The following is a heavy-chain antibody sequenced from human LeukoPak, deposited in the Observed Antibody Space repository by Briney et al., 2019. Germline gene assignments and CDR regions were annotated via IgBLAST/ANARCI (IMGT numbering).Heavy chain of an antibody. CDR3: ARDPNWGSGY. Sequence: TGGSLRLSCVASDFTFSSYTMIWVRQAPGKALEWVSVIGTRGDGIHYVDSVKGRFTISRDDSKNTLYLQMNSLRAEDTAVYYCARDPNWGSGYWGQGTLVTVSS. CDR2: IGTRGDGI. CDR1: DFTFSSYT. D-gene: IGHD7-27*01. J-gene: IGHJ4*02. V-gene: IGHV3-23*01.